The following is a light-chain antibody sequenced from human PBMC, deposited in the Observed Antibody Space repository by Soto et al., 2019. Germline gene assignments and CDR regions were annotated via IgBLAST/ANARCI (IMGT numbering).Light chain of an antibody. CDR2: GVS. CDR3: QQYNNWPLT. J-gene: IGKJ4*01. V-gene: IGKV3-15*01. CDR1: QSVSSN. Sequence: EIVMTQSPATLSVSPGERATLSCRASQSVSSNLAWYQQKPGQAPRLLIYGVSTRATGTPARCSGSGSGTEFTLTISSLQSEDFAVYYCQQYNNWPLTFGGGTKVENK.